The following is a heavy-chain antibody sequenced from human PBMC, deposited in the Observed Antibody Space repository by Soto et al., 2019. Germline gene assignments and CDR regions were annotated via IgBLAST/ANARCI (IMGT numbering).Heavy chain of an antibody. CDR3: ARDQPPTGTAYYYYGMDV. Sequence: GGSLRLSCAASGFTFSSYSMNWVRQAPGKGLEWVSYISSSSSTIYYADSVKGRFTISRDNAKNSLYLQMNSLRDEDTAVYYCARDQPPTGTAYYYYGMDVWGQGTTVTVSS. J-gene: IGHJ6*02. V-gene: IGHV3-48*02. CDR1: GFTFSSYS. D-gene: IGHD1-1*01. CDR2: ISSSSSTI.